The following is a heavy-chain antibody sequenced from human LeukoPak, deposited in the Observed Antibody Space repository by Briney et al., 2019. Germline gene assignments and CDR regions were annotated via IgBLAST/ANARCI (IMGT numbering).Heavy chain of an antibody. CDR3: ARGGYSGYDSYYYYMDV. V-gene: IGHV1-46*01. CDR1: GYTFTSYY. D-gene: IGHD5-12*01. CDR2: INPSGGST. J-gene: IGHJ6*03. Sequence: ASVKVSCKASGYTFTSYYMHWVRQAPGQGLEWMGIINPSGGSTSYAQKFQGRVTMTRDTSTSTVYMELSSLRSEDTAVYYCARGGYSGYDSYYYYMDVWGKGTTVTISS.